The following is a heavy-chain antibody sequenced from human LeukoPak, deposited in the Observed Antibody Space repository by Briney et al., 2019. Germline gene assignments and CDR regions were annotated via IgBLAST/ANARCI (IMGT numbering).Heavy chain of an antibody. CDR1: GFTFSSYS. CDR2: IKQDGSEK. D-gene: IGHD1-26*01. J-gene: IGHJ6*02. CDR3: AKDSSGSYFRYYYGMDV. Sequence: GGSLRLSCAASGFTFSSYSMSWVRQAPGKGLEWVANIKQDGSEKYYVDSVKGRFTISRDNSKNTLYLQMNSLRAEDTAVYYCAKDSSGSYFRYYYGMDVWGQGTTVTVSS. V-gene: IGHV3-7*01.